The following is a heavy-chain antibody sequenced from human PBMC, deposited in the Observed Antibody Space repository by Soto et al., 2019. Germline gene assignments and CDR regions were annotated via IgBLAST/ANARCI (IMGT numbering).Heavy chain of an antibody. V-gene: IGHV3-7*05. CDR3: AIDPPYDTSGYRRNY. CDR2: IKQDGSEK. Sequence: EVQLVESGGGLVQPGGSLRLSCAASGFTFSSHWMSWVRQAPGKGLEWVANIKQDGSEKYYVDSVKGRLTISRDNAKNSLFLQMNSLRADDTAVYYCAIDPPYDTSGYRRNYWGQGTLVTVSS. D-gene: IGHD3-22*01. CDR1: GFTFSSHW. J-gene: IGHJ4*02.